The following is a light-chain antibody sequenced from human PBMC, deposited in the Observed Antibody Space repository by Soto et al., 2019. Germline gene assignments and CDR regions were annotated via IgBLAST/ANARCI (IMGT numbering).Light chain of an antibody. CDR2: DVT. CDR3: SSYTTSSTLV. J-gene: IGLJ3*02. Sequence: QSALTQPAAVSGSPGQAITISCTGTSSDVGGYNYVSWYQQHPGKGPKLMSYDVTNRPSGVSNRFSGSKSGNTASLTISGVQGEDEADYYCSSYTTSSTLVFGGGTQLTVL. CDR1: SSDVGGYNY. V-gene: IGLV2-14*01.